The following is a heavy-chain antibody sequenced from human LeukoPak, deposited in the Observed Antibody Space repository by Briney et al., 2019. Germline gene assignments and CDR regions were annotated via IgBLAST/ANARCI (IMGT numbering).Heavy chain of an antibody. Sequence: SSVKVSCKASGGTFSSYAISWVRQAPGQGLEWMGRIIPIFGTANYAQKFQGRVTITTDESASTAYMELSSLRSEDTAVYYCARSGRGSGYYFPDYWGQGTLVTVSS. V-gene: IGHV1-69*05. CDR2: IIPIFGTA. CDR1: GGTFSSYA. CDR3: ARSGRGSGYYFPDY. J-gene: IGHJ4*02. D-gene: IGHD3-22*01.